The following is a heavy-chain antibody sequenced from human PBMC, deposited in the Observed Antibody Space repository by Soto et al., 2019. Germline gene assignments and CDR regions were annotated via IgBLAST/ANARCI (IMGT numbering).Heavy chain of an antibody. CDR2: IYYSGST. CDR1: GGSISSYY. D-gene: IGHD4-17*01. J-gene: IGHJ4*02. Sequence: SETLSLTCPVSGGSISSYYWSWIRQPPGKGLEWIGYIYYSGSTNYNPSLKSRVTISVDTSKNQFSLKLSSVTAADTAVYYCARRYGASFDYWGQGTLVTVSS. V-gene: IGHV4-59*01. CDR3: ARRYGASFDY.